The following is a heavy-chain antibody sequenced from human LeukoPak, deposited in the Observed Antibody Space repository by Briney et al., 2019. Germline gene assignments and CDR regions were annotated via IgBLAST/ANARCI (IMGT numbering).Heavy chain of an antibody. J-gene: IGHJ6*03. CDR2: INSDGSST. D-gene: IGHD4-17*01. CDR1: GFTVSGYY. Sequence: GGSLRLSCAASGFTVSGYYMSWVRQAPGKGLVWVSRINSDGSSTSYADSVKGRFTISRDNAKNTLYLQVNSLRAEDTAVYYCARGRPTVTTESYYMDVWGKGTTVTVSS. V-gene: IGHV3-74*01. CDR3: ARGRPTVTTESYYMDV.